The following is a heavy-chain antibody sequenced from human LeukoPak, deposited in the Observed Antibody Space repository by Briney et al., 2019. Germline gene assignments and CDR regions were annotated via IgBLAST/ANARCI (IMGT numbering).Heavy chain of an antibody. D-gene: IGHD6-6*01. J-gene: IGHJ4*02. Sequence: GGSLRLSCSASGFILSPYAMHWVRQAPGKGLEWVSSISSSSSYIYYADSVKGRFTISRDNAKNSLYLQMNSLRAEDTAVYYCARGMYSSSRYDYWGQGTLVTVSS. CDR1: GFILSPYA. V-gene: IGHV3-21*01. CDR3: ARGMYSSSRYDY. CDR2: ISSSSSYI.